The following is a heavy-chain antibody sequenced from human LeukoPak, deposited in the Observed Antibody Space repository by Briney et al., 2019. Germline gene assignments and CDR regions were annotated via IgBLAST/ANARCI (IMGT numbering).Heavy chain of an antibody. CDR3: ARGKRGYSFGDY. CDR1: GFILSSYW. V-gene: IGHV3-7*01. D-gene: IGHD5-18*01. CDR2: IKQDGSEK. J-gene: IGHJ4*02. Sequence: GGSLRLSCAASGFILSSYWMSWVRQAPGKGLEWVANIKQDGSEKYYVDSVKGRFTVSRDNAKNSLFLQMNNLRAEDTAVYYCARGKRGYSFGDYWGQGTLVTVSS.